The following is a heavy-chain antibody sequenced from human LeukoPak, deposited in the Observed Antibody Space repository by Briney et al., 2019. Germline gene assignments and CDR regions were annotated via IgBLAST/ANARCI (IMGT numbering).Heavy chain of an antibody. D-gene: IGHD3-10*01. V-gene: IGHV4-34*01. CDR2: INHSGST. J-gene: IGHJ5*02. CDR3: ARRLGRARITMVRGVNNWFDP. Sequence: KTSETLSLTCAVYGGSFSGYYWSWIRQPPGKGLEWIGEINHSGSTNYNPSLKSRVTISVDTSKNQFSLKLSSVTAADTAVYYCARRLGRARITMVRGVNNWFDPWGQGTLVTVSS. CDR1: GGSFSGYY.